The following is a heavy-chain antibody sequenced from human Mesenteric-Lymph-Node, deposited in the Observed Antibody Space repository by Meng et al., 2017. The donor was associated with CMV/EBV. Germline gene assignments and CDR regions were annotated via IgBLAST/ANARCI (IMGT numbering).Heavy chain of an antibody. D-gene: IGHD3-10*01. Sequence: ESLMIPCQGSGYNFINHWIGWVRQKPGTGLEWMATIYPDDYDTRYSSPCHGQVTISVDKSITTPYLQWSSLKASDTAIYYCARQIVVAGVVTTNEAFDFWGPGTMVTVSS. CDR2: IYPDDYDT. V-gene: IGHV5-51*01. J-gene: IGHJ3*01. CDR1: GYNFINHW. CDR3: ARQIVVAGVVTTNEAFDF.